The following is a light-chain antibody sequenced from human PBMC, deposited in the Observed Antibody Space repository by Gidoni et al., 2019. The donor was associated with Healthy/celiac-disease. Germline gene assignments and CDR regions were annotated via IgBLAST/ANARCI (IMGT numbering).Light chain of an antibody. CDR1: QSISSY. J-gene: IGKJ2*01. V-gene: IGKV1-39*01. CDR3: QQSYSTPYT. Sequence: DIQMTQSPSSLSASVGDRVTIHCRASQSISSYLNWYQQKPGKAPKLLIYAESSLQSGVPSRFSGSGSGTDFTLTISSLQPEDFATYYCQQSYSTPYTFGQGTKLEIK. CDR2: AES.